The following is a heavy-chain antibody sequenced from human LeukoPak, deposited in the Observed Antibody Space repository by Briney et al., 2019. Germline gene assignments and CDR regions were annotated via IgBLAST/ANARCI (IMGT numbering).Heavy chain of an antibody. CDR2: INPNSGGT. J-gene: IGHJ4*02. Sequence: ASVKVSCKASGYTFTGYYMHWVRQAPGQGLEWMGWINPNSGGTNYAQKVQGRVTMTRDTSISTAYMELSRLRSDDTAVYYCARDRIQLWLWVFDYWGQGTLVTVSS. CDR3: ARDRIQLWLWVFDY. V-gene: IGHV1-2*02. D-gene: IGHD5-18*01. CDR1: GYTFTGYY.